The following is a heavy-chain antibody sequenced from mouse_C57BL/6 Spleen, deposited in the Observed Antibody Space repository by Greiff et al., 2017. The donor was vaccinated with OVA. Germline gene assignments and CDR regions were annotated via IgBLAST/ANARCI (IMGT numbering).Heavy chain of an antibody. CDR1: GYSITSGYY. V-gene: IGHV3-6*01. CDR3: ARKEFLYFDY. Sequence: VQLKESGPGLVKPSQSLSLTCSVTGYSITSGYYWNWIRQFPGNKLEWMGYISYDGSNNYNPSLKNRISITRDTSKSQFFLKLNSVTTEDTATYYCARKEFLYFDYWGQGTTLTVSS. J-gene: IGHJ2*01. CDR2: ISYDGSN.